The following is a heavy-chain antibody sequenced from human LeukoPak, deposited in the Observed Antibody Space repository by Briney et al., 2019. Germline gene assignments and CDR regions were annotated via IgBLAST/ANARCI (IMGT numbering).Heavy chain of an antibody. CDR2: TYFGAEWSF. J-gene: IGHJ4*02. D-gene: IGHD7-27*01. CDR3: AREGALGIAGGLDY. Sequence: SQTLSLTCAISGDSVSSDSVAWYWIRQSPSRGLEWLGRTYFGAEWSFDYAVSVKSRITINPDTVKNQFSLQLNSVTPEDTAVYYCAREGALGIAGGLDYWGQGTLVTVSS. V-gene: IGHV6-1*01. CDR1: GDSVSSDSVA.